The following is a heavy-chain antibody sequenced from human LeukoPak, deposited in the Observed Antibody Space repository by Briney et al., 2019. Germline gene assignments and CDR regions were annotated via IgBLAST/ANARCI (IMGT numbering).Heavy chain of an antibody. CDR2: IHYSGNS. J-gene: IGHJ4*02. D-gene: IGHD3-3*01. CDR1: GDSISSFY. V-gene: IGHV4-59*08. CDR3: ARGITIFGVVITYFDY. Sequence: SQTLSLTCSVSGDSISSFYWNWIRQSPGKGLEWIGNIHYSGNSNYNPSLKSRVTISIDTSRKQFFLKLSSVTAADTAVYYCARGITIFGVVITYFDYWGQGTLVTVSS.